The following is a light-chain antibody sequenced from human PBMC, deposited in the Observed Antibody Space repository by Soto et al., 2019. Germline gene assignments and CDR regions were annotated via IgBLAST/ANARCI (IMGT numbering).Light chain of an antibody. CDR2: AVT. J-gene: IGLJ1*01. CDR3: SSYVGSNKFF. CDR1: SNDVGGYDY. Sequence: QSALTQPPSASGSPGQSVTISCTGTSNDVGGYDYVSWYQQHPGKAPKLIIFAVTQRPSGVPDRFSGSKSGNTASLTVSGLQPEDEADYFCSSYVGSNKFFFGTGTKLTVL. V-gene: IGLV2-8*01.